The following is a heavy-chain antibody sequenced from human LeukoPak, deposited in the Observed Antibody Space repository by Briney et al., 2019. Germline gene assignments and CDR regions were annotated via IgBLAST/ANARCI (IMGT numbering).Heavy chain of an antibody. D-gene: IGHD6-19*01. CDR2: IYHSGST. CDR1: GGSISSGGYY. J-gene: IGHJ5*02. V-gene: IGHV4-30-2*01. CDR3: ARDNSSGWYGRWFDP. Sequence: PSETLSLTCTVSGGSISSGGYYWSWIRQPPGKGLEWIGYIYHSGSTYYNPSLKSRVTISVDTSKNQFSLKLSSVTAADTAVYYCARDNSSGWYGRWFDPWGQGTLVTVSS.